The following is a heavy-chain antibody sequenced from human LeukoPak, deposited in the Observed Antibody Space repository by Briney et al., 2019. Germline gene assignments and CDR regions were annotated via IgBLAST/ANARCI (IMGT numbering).Heavy chain of an antibody. J-gene: IGHJ3*02. CDR1: GFTFSSYW. D-gene: IGHD6-13*01. V-gene: IGHV3-7*04. CDR3: ARASIAAAARSNDAFDI. Sequence: GGSLRLSCAASGFTFSSYWMSWVRQAPGKGLEWVANTKQDGSEKYYVDSVKGRFTISRDNAKNSLYLQMNSLRAEDTAVYYCARASIAAAARSNDAFDIWGQGTMVTVSS. CDR2: TKQDGSEK.